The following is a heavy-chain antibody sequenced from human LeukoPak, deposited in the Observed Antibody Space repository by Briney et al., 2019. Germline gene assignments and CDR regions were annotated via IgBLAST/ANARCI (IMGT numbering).Heavy chain of an antibody. J-gene: IGHJ3*02. V-gene: IGHV3-30*02. CDR2: IWYDGSNK. D-gene: IGHD5-24*01. Sequence: PGGSLRLSCAASGFTFSSYGMHWVRQALGKGLEWVAVIWYDGSNKYYADYVKGRFTISRDNSKNTLYLQMNSLRAEDTAVYYCAKTRDGYNLGPGGAFDIWGQGTMVTVSS. CDR1: GFTFSSYG. CDR3: AKTRDGYNLGPGGAFDI.